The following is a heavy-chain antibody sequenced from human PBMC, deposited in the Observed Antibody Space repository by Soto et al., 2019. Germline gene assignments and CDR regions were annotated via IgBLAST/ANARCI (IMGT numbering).Heavy chain of an antibody. CDR1: GYSFTSYW. CDR3: ARRRLQSMITFVGVIYNWFDP. V-gene: IGHV5-51*01. J-gene: IGHJ5*02. CDR2: IYPGDSDT. Sequence: GESLKISCKGSGYSFTSYWIGWVRQMPGKGLEWMGIIYPGDSDTRYSPSFQGQVTISADKSISTAYLQWSSLKASDTAMYYCARRRLQSMITFVGVIYNWFDPWGQGTLVTVSS. D-gene: IGHD3-16*02.